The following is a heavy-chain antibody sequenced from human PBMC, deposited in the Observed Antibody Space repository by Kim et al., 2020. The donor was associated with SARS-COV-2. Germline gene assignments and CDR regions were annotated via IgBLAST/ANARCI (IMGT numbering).Heavy chain of an antibody. CDR1: GGSISSSSYY. CDR2: IYYSGST. J-gene: IGHJ5*02. CDR3: ARHSFNLAKLNWFDP. V-gene: IGHV4-39*01. Sequence: SETLSLTCTVSGGSISSSSYYWGWIRQPPGKGLEWIGSIYYSGSTYYNPSLKSRVTISVDTSKNQFSLKLSSVTAADTAVYYCARHSFNLAKLNWFDPWGQGTLVTVSS.